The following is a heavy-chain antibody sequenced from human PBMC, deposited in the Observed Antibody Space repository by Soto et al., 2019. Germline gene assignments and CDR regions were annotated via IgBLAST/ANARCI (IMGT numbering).Heavy chain of an antibody. V-gene: IGHV3-48*03. J-gene: IGHJ5*02. CDR2: ISSSGGSI. CDR3: ARSWGLYCSSSRCYSPWFDP. Sequence: GGSLRLSCAVSRVTFNSHEMTWVRQAPGKGLEWISSISSSGGSIYYEDSVKGRSTVSRDNAKNSLYLQMNSLRAEDTAVYYCARSWGLYCSSSRCYSPWFDPWGRGTLVTVSS. CDR1: RVTFNSHE. D-gene: IGHD2-2*02.